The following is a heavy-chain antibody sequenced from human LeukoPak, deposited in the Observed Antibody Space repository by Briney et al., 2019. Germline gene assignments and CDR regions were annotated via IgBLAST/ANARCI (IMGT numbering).Heavy chain of an antibody. Sequence: GGSLRLSCSASGFIFSTYNMNWVRQAPGKALEWVSSITSSSSHIYYADSVKGRFTISRDNAKNSLYLQMNSLRAEDTAVYYCARSRGDCSGGSCYEDYWGQGTLVTVSS. V-gene: IGHV3-21*01. J-gene: IGHJ4*02. D-gene: IGHD2-15*01. CDR3: ARSRGDCSGGSCYEDY. CDR1: GFIFSTYN. CDR2: ITSSSSHI.